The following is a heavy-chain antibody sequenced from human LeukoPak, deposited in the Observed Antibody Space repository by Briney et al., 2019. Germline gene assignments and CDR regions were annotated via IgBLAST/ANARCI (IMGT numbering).Heavy chain of an antibody. V-gene: IGHV3-53*01. CDR3: AKDGGGLWFGELPQSMDV. Sequence: GGSLRLSCAASGFTVSSNYMSWVRQAPGKGLEWVSVIYSGGSTYYADSVKGRFTISRDNSKNTLHLQMNSLRAEDTAVYYCAKDGGGLWFGELPQSMDVWGKGTTVTVSS. CDR2: IYSGGST. CDR1: GFTVSSNY. J-gene: IGHJ6*04. D-gene: IGHD3-10*01.